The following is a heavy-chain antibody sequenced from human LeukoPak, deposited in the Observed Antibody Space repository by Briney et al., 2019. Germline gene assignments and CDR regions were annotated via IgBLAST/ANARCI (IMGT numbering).Heavy chain of an antibody. D-gene: IGHD3-16*01. CDR3: ARRGGGRDYYYMDV. CDR1: GYIFPNYW. V-gene: IGHV5-51*01. J-gene: IGHJ6*03. CDR2: IYAGDSDT. Sequence: GESLKISCKGSGYIFPNYWLGWVRQMPGKGLEWMGFIYAGDSDTTYSPSFQGQVTISADKSINTVYLQWSNLKASDTATYYCARRGGGRDYYYMDVWGKGTAVTVSS.